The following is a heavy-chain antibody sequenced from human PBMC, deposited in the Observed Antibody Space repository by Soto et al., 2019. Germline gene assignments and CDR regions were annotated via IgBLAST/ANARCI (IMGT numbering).Heavy chain of an antibody. CDR1: GNTFTYRY. Sequence: QMQLVQSGAEVKTTGSSVTVSCKALGNTFTYRYLHWVRQAPGQALEWMGWITPFSGDVHYAQKFQERVTITRDRSINTAYMQMSSLRSEDTAMYFCASGGAGSGPFTWELPDHWGQGTLVTVSS. V-gene: IGHV1-45*02. CDR2: ITPFSGDV. D-gene: IGHD1-26*01. J-gene: IGHJ4*02. CDR3: ASGGAGSGPFTWELPDH.